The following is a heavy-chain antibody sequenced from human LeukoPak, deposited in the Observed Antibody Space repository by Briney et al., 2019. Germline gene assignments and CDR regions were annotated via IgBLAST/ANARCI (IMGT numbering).Heavy chain of an antibody. J-gene: IGHJ4*02. CDR1: GFIFNSYG. CDR3: AKDGLMRFFDY. Sequence: GGSLRLSCAASGFIFNSYGMYWARQAPGKGLEWVAVISNDGNDKQYADSVKGRFTISRDNSNNTLYLQMNSLRGEDTAVYYCAKDGLMRFFDYWGQGTLVTVSS. D-gene: IGHD2-8*01. CDR2: ISNDGNDK. V-gene: IGHV3-30*18.